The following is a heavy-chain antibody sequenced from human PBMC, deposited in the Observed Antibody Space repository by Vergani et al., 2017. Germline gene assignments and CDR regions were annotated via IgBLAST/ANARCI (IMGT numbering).Heavy chain of an antibody. CDR2: ISWNSGSI. V-gene: IGHV3-9*01. J-gene: IGHJ4*02. D-gene: IGHD3-22*01. CDR1: GFTFDDYA. Sequence: EVQLVESGGGLVQPGRSLRLSCAASGFTFDDYAMHWVRQAPGKGLEWVLGISWNSGSIGYADSVKGRFTISRDNAKNSLYLQMNSLRAEDTALYYCAKDSANYYDSSGYPDDYWGQGTLVTVSS. CDR3: AKDSANYYDSSGYPDDY.